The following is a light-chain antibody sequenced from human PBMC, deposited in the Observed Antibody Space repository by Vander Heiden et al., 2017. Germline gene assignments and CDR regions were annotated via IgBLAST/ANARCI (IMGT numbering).Light chain of an antibody. J-gene: IGLJ3*02. CDR1: SSDVGGYNY. CDR3: CSYAGSYTV. Sequence: QSALTQPRSVSGSPGQSVTISCTGTSSDVGGYNYVSWYQQHPGKAPNLMFYDVSKRPSGVPVRFSGSKSGNTASLTISGLQAEDEADYYCCSYAGSYTVFGGGTKLTVL. V-gene: IGLV2-11*01. CDR2: DVS.